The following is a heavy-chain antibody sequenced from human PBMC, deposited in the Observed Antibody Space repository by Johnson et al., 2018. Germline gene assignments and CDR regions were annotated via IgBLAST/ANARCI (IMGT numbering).Heavy chain of an antibody. CDR2: ISFDGSKE. CDR3: CAKGRGPFYYYDRDF. J-gene: IGHJ6*02. Sequence: QVQLVQSGGGVVQPGTSLRLSCTGSGFTFGSFGMHWVRQAPGKGLEWVAAISFDGSKEYHADSVKGRFTISRDNAKTSGYLQLKSLRAEDTAVYYCCAKGRGPFYYYDRDFWGQGTTVTVSS. CDR1: GFTFGSFG. V-gene: IGHV3-30*18.